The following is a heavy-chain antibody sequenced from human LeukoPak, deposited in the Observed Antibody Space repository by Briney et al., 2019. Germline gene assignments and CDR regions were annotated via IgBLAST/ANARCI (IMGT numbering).Heavy chain of an antibody. CDR3: AKVAQYYDSSGYRYYYYGMDV. V-gene: IGHV3-23*01. Sequence: GGSLRLSCAASGFTFSSYAMSWVRQAPGKGLEWVSAISGSGGSTYYADSVKGRFTISRDNSKNTLYLQMNSLRAEDTAVYYRAKVAQYYDSSGYRYYYYGMDVWGQGTTVTVSS. CDR2: ISGSGGST. J-gene: IGHJ6*02. D-gene: IGHD3-22*01. CDR1: GFTFSSYA.